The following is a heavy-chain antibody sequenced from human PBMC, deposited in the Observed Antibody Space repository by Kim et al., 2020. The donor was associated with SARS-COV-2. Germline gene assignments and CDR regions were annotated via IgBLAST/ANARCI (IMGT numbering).Heavy chain of an antibody. CDR3: AGDYGDYVMVAFDI. J-gene: IGHJ3*02. V-gene: IGHV4-39*07. Sequence: NPSSKGRDTISVATSKNRFSLKLSSVTAADTAVYYCAGDYGDYVMVAFDIWGQGTMVTVSS. D-gene: IGHD4-17*01.